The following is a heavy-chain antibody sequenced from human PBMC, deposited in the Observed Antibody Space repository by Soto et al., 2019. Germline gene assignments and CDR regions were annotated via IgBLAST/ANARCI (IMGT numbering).Heavy chain of an antibody. CDR2: ISYDGSNK. D-gene: IGHD2-15*01. V-gene: IGHV3-30-3*01. J-gene: IGHJ6*02. Sequence: QVQLVESGGGVVQPGRSLRLSCAASGFTFSSYAMHWVRQAPGKGLEWVAVISYDGSNKYYADSVKGRFTISRDNSKXPXXXPXNSLRAEDTAVYYCARAGCDGGSCYTLVGLRYGMDVWGQGTTVTVSS. CDR3: ARAGCDGGSCYTLVGLRYGMDV. CDR1: GFTFSSYA.